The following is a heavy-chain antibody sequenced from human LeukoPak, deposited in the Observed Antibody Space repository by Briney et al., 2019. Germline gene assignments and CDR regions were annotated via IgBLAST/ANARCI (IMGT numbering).Heavy chain of an antibody. CDR2: IYYSGST. V-gene: IGHV4-39*01. J-gene: IGHJ4*02. D-gene: IGHD3-10*01. CDR1: GDSISSSNYY. Sequence: SETLSLTCIVSGDSISSSNYYWGWIRQPPGKGLEWIGNIYYSGSTYLNPSLKSRVTLSADTSKNQFSLKLSSVTAADTAVYYCARPAYGSGSYSGFDYWGQGTLVTVSS. CDR3: ARPAYGSGSYSGFDY.